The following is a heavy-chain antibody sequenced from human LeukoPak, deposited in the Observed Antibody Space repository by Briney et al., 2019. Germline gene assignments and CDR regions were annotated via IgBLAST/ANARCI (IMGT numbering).Heavy chain of an antibody. J-gene: IGHJ6*03. CDR3: VKFRGIQHYNYHMDV. V-gene: IGHV3-23*01. CDR2: LTGSGGNT. Sequence: PGGSLRLSCEASGFSLKTHWIHWVRQAPGKGLEWVSGLTGSGGNTYYADSVKGRFTISRDNSKNTLSLQMNSLRAEDAAVYYCVKFRGIQHYNYHMDVWGKGTTVTVSS. CDR1: GFSLKTHW. D-gene: IGHD3-10*01.